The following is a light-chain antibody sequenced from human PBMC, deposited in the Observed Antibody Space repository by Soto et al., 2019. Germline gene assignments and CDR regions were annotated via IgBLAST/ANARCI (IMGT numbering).Light chain of an antibody. CDR2: ATS. V-gene: IGKV1-12*01. CDR1: QSISGW. J-gene: IGKJ5*01. CDR3: KHARRLPGT. Sequence: IQMAISPSAVPGAGGECVSLSCRARQSISGWLAWYQQKPGTAPKILIFATSTLQSGVPSRFCGSGSGPHFTLTSAILLPADPPTCSCKHARRLPGTIGQGTRLEIK.